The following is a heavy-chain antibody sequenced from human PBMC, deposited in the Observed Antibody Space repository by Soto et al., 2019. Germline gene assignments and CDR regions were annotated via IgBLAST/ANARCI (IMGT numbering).Heavy chain of an antibody. D-gene: IGHD6-25*01. CDR2: VSSTGST. V-gene: IGHV4-59*01. Sequence: SETLSLTCSVSGASITQYYWNWIRQTTGKGLEWIVSVSSTGSTVFNPSLTSRVTVSLDTSKNQFSLTLNSVTAADTAVYYCARGGRRPYHNHELDIWGQATLVTVSS. CDR1: GASITQYY. J-gene: IGHJ5*02. CDR3: ARGGRRPYHNHELDI.